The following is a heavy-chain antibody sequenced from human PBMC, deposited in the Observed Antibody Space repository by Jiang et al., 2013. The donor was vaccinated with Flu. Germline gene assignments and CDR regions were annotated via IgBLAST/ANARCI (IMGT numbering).Heavy chain of an antibody. J-gene: IGHJ4*02. CDR2: IYYSGST. V-gene: IGHV4-39*07. Sequence: LLKPSETLSLTCIVSGGSISNAIYYWVWIRQPPGKGLEWIGSIYYSGSTYYNPSLKSRVTISLDTSKNQFSLKLSSVTAADTAVFYCARLYGSGTNYFDYWGQGTLVTVSS. CDR3: ARLYGSGTNYFDY. CDR1: GGSISNAIYY. D-gene: IGHD3-10*01.